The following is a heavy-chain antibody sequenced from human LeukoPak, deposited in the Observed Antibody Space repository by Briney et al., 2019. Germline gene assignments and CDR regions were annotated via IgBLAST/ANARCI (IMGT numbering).Heavy chain of an antibody. CDR3: AKDLRPDGVDNFDH. V-gene: IGHV3-23*01. Sequence: PGGSLRLSCAASGCNFNSYTMNWVRQAPGKGLQWVANILASGSPTYYAASVKGRFIISRDNSKNTVYLQMNSPRVEDTAIYYCAKDLRPDGVDNFDHWGQGTLVTVSS. CDR1: GCNFNSYT. CDR2: ILASGSPT. J-gene: IGHJ4*02. D-gene: IGHD2-8*01.